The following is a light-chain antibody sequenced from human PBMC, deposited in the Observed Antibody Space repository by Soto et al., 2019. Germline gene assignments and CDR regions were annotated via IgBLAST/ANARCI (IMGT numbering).Light chain of an antibody. Sequence: QSALTQPPSASGSPGQSVTISCTGTSSDVGAFNFVSWYLQHPGTAPKLIIYEVSKRPSGVPDRFSGSKSGNTASLTVSGLQAEDEADYYCSSFAGSKYVNLFGGGTKLTVL. J-gene: IGLJ2*01. CDR1: SSDVGAFNF. CDR3: SSFAGSKYVNL. V-gene: IGLV2-8*01. CDR2: EVS.